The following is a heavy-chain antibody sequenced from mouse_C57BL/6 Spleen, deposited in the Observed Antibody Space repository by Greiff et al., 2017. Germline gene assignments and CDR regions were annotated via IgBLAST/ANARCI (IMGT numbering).Heavy chain of an antibody. CDR3: SRDHYYGSSYEFAY. Sequence: EVQLVESGGGLVKPGGSLKLSCAASGFTFSSYAMSWVRQTPEKRLEWVATISDGGSYTYYPDNVKGRFTISRDNAKNNLYLQRSHLKSEDTAMYYCSRDHYYGSSYEFAYWGQGTLVTVSA. CDR2: ISDGGSYT. CDR1: GFTFSSYA. V-gene: IGHV5-4*01. D-gene: IGHD1-1*01. J-gene: IGHJ3*01.